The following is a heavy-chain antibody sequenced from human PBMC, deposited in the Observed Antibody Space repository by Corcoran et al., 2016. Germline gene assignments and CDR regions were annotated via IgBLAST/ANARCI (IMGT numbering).Heavy chain of an antibody. CDR2: TYYRSRWYS. CDR1: GDSVSSNSAA. Sequence: QVQLQQSGPGLVKPSQTLSLTCAISGDSVSSNSAAWNWVRLSPSRGLEWLGRTYYRSRWYSDYAVAVKGRNTIKADTSKTQFSLQVNSVTPEDTAVYYCARGPGRFQHWGQGTLVTVSS. D-gene: IGHD3-10*01. J-gene: IGHJ1*01. V-gene: IGHV6-1*01. CDR3: ARGPGRFQH.